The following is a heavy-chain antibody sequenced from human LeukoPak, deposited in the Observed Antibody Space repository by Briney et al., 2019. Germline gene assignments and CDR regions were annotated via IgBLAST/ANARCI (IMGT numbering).Heavy chain of an antibody. V-gene: IGHV1-69*13. CDR1: GGTFSSYA. J-gene: IGHJ4*02. Sequence: GASVKVSCKASGGTFSSYAISWVRLAPGQGLEWMGGIIPIFGTANYAQKFQGRVTITADESTSTAYMELSSLRSEDTAVYYCARGEPWGYFDYWGQGTLVTVSS. CDR3: ARGEPWGYFDY. CDR2: IIPIFGTA. D-gene: IGHD7-27*01.